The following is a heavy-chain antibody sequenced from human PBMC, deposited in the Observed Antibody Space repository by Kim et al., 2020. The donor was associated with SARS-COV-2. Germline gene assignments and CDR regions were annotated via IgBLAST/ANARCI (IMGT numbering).Heavy chain of an antibody. J-gene: IGHJ4*02. Sequence: SETLSLTCTVSGGSISSSSYYWGWIRQPPGKGLEWIGSIYYSGSTYYNPSLKSRVTTSVDTSKNQFSLKLSSVTAADTAVYYCARQGFQWLFFDYWGQGTLVTVSS. CDR1: GGSISSSSYY. CDR2: IYYSGST. V-gene: IGHV4-39*01. CDR3: ARQGFQWLFFDY. D-gene: IGHD6-19*01.